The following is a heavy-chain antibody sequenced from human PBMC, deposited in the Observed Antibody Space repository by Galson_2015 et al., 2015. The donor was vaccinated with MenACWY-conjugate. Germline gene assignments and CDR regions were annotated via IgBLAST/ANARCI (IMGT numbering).Heavy chain of an antibody. CDR3: AKSAEYSSGCYAIEY. CDR2: ISWDSGSI. J-gene: IGHJ4*02. V-gene: IGHV3-9*01. Sequence: SLRLSCAGSGFTFDDKDMHWVRHAPGKGLEWVSGISWDSGSIDYADSVKGRFTISRDNAKNSLYLQISSLRAEDTALYYCAKSAEYSSGCYAIEYWGQGALVTVSS. CDR1: GFTFDDKD. D-gene: IGHD6-19*01.